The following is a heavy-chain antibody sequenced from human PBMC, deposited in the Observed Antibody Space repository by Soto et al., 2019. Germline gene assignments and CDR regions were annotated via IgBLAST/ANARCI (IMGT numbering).Heavy chain of an antibody. CDR2: ISGSGGST. J-gene: IGHJ5*02. Sequence: SCAASGFTFSSYAMSWVRQAPGKGLEWVSAISGSGGSTYYADSVKGRFTISRDNSKNTLYLQMSSLRAEDTAVYYCAKGNTVTTPPEFDPWGQGTLVTVSS. CDR1: GFTFSSYA. V-gene: IGHV3-23*01. D-gene: IGHD4-17*01. CDR3: AKGNTVTTPPEFDP.